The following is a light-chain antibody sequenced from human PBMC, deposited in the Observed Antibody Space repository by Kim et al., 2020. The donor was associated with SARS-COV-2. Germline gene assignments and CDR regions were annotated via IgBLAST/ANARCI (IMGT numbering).Light chain of an antibody. Sequence: QSVLTQPPSASGTPGQRVTISCSGSSSNIGSNPVNWYQQLPGTAPKLLIYSNNQRPSGVPDRFSGSKSGTSASLAISGLQSEDEADYYCAAWDDSLNGRVFGGGAQLIVL. CDR3: AAWDDSLNGRV. V-gene: IGLV1-44*01. CDR1: SSNIGSNP. J-gene: IGLJ3*02. CDR2: SNN.